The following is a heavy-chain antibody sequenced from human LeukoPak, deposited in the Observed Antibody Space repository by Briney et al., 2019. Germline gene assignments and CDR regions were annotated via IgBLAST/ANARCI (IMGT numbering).Heavy chain of an antibody. Sequence: GGSLRLSCAASGFTFSSYGMHWVRQAPGKGLEWVAVISYDGSNKYYADSVKGRFTISRDNSQNTLYLQMNSLRAEDTAVYYCAKDSYSKVDYYYYGMDVWGQGTTVTVSS. V-gene: IGHV3-30*18. J-gene: IGHJ6*02. D-gene: IGHD4-11*01. CDR1: GFTFSSYG. CDR2: ISYDGSNK. CDR3: AKDSYSKVDYYYYGMDV.